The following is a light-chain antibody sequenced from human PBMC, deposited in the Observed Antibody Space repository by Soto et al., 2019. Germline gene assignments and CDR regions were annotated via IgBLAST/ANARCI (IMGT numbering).Light chain of an antibody. Sequence: DIQMTQSPSSLSASVGDRVTITCRASQSISSYLNWYQQKPGKAPKLLIYAASSLQSGVPSRFSGSESGPDFTLTINSLRPEDFATYYCQQSYRAPLTFGGGTKVEIK. CDR3: QQSYRAPLT. CDR2: AAS. V-gene: IGKV1-39*01. CDR1: QSISSY. J-gene: IGKJ4*01.